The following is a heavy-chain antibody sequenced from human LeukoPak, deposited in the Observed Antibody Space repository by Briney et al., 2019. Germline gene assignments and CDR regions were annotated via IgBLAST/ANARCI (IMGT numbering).Heavy chain of an antibody. CDR1: GGSISSSSYY. J-gene: IGHJ4*02. CDR2: IYCSGST. Sequence: PSETLSLTCTVSGGSISSSSYYWGWIRQPPGKGLEWIGSIYCSGSTYYNPSLKSRVTISVDTSKNQFSLKLSSVTAADTAVYYCARRARGYSGYDYFDYWGQGTLVTVSS. V-gene: IGHV4-39*01. CDR3: ARRARGYSGYDYFDY. D-gene: IGHD5-12*01.